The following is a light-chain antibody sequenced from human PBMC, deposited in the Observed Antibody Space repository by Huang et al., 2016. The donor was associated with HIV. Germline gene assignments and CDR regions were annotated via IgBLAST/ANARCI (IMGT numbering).Light chain of an antibody. J-gene: IGKJ1*01. CDR2: RSS. V-gene: IGKV1-5*03. CDR1: QHFDNW. CDR3: QQYNTYSIT. Sequence: DIQMTQSPSTLFAFVGDTVTITCRDNQHFDNWLAWYQQKPGKAPKALIYRSSSLESGVPSRFSGGGSGTEFTLTISSLQPDDVATYYCQQYNTYSITFGQGTKVEIK.